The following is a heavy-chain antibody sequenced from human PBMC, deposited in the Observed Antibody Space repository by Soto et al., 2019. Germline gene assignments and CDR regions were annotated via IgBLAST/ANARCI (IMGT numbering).Heavy chain of an antibody. CDR3: AKESAITAFGDS. D-gene: IGHD1-20*01. CDR1: GFTFSSFA. CDR2: ISAGGDRT. V-gene: IGHV3-23*01. J-gene: IGHJ4*02. Sequence: GGSLRLSCAASGFTFSSFAMSWVRQAPGKGLEWVSAISAGGDRTYYADSVKGRFTISRDNPENTLFLQMSSLRAEDTAIYFCAKESAITAFGDSWGQGAMVTSPQ.